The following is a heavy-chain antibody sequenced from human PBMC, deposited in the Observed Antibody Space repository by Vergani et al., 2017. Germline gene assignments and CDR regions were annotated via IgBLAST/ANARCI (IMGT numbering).Heavy chain of an antibody. Sequence: QVQLEESGPGLVKPSETLSLTCTVSGGSFNTYYWSWIRQSPGKGLEWIGYIYSTGRTNYNPSLNSRVTMSVDTSKNQFSLKLRSVTAADTAVYYCARDSGGYVWGSYEAWFDPWGQGTLVTVSS. CDR2: IYSTGRT. CDR1: GGSFNTYY. V-gene: IGHV4-59*13. J-gene: IGHJ5*02. D-gene: IGHD3-16*01. CDR3: ARDSGGYVWGSYEAWFDP.